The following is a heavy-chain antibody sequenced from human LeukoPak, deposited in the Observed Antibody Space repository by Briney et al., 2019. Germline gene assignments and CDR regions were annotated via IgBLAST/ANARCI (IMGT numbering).Heavy chain of an antibody. CDR3: AKYSGSGSYAYYFDY. CDR1: GFTFSSYA. Sequence: GGSLGLSCAASGFTFSSYAMSWVRQAPGKGLEWVSAISGSGGSTYYADPVKGRFTISRDNSKNTLYLQMNSLRAEDTAVYYCAKYSGSGSYAYYFDYWGQGTLVTVSS. V-gene: IGHV3-23*01. D-gene: IGHD3-10*01. J-gene: IGHJ4*02. CDR2: ISGSGGST.